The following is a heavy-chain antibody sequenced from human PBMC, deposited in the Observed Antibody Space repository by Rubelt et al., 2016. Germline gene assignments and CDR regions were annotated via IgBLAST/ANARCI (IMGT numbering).Heavy chain of an antibody. Sequence: GFTFSSYAMHWVRQAPGKGLEWVAVISYDGSNKYYADSVKGRFTISRDNSKNTLYLQMNSLRAEDTAVYYCARDGRSSGWYGAFDIWGQGTMVTVSS. CDR1: GFTFSSYA. V-gene: IGHV3-30*04. CDR3: ARDGRSSGWYGAFDI. D-gene: IGHD6-19*01. J-gene: IGHJ3*02. CDR2: ISYDGSNK.